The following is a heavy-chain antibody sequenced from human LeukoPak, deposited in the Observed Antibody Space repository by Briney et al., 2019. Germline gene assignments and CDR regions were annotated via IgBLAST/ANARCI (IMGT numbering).Heavy chain of an antibody. D-gene: IGHD3-9*01. V-gene: IGHV4-59*01. CDR3: ARDRGIPYFDFCFDY. Sequence: PSETLSLTCTVSSGSMGTNYWSWIRQPPGRGLEWIGYVHYSGSTNYSPSLKSRVTMSIDTSKNQFSLKLTSVTAADTAVYYCARDRGIPYFDFCFDYWGQGALVTVSS. J-gene: IGHJ4*02. CDR1: SGSMGTNY. CDR2: VHYSGST.